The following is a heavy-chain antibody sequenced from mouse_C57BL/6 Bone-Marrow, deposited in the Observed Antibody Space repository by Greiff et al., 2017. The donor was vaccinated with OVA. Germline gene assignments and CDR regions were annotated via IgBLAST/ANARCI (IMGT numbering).Heavy chain of an antibody. CDR3: AGVTTGY. V-gene: IGHV1-50*01. CDR2: IDPSDSYT. Sequence: VQLQQPGAELVKPGASVKLSCKASGYTFTSYWMQWVKQRPGQGLEWIGEIDPSDSYTNYNQKFKGKATLTVDTSSSTAYMQLSSLTSEDSAVYYCAGVTTGYWGQGTTLTVSS. CDR1: GYTFTSYW. D-gene: IGHD2-2*01. J-gene: IGHJ2*01.